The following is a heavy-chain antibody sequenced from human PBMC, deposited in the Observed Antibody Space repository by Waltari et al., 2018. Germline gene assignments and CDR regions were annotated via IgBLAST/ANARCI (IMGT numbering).Heavy chain of an antibody. Sequence: QVQLPASGPGLAKPSGTPSPTCTVSGGSISRSGFSWGCIRHPPGREPEWIASISYSGTTYYNPSLKSRVTISADTSRNQVSLKVTSVTAADTAVYYCARRSGSGGSWYFDYWGQGTRVTVSS. CDR1: GGSISRSGFS. V-gene: IGHV4-39*01. CDR3: ARRSGSGGSWYFDY. D-gene: IGHD2-15*01. J-gene: IGHJ4*02. CDR2: ISYSGTT.